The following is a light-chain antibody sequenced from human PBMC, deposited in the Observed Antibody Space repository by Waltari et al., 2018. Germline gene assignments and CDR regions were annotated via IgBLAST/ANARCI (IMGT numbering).Light chain of an antibody. Sequence: DVRMIQSPSSLSAAVGDRVILTCRPSQGINYRIAWYQQKAGKAPRLLVYDGSTLESGVSRRFSGGGSGTEYSLTITALQPEDSATYFCQQDYEKPHGFGQGT. CDR3: QQDYEKPHG. J-gene: IGKJ2*03. CDR1: QGINYR. CDR2: DGS. V-gene: IGKV1-NL1*01.